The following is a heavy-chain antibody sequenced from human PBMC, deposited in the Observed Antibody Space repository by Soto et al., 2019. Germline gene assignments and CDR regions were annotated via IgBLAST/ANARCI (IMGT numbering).Heavy chain of an antibody. CDR3: ASLNGVYADFAY. Sequence: EVQLVESGGGLVQPGGSLRLSCAASGFTFSSYWMHWVRQAPGKGLVWVSRINSDGSSTSYADSVKGRFTISRDNAKNTLYLQMNSLRAEDTAVYYCASLNGVYADFAYGGQGTLVTVSS. V-gene: IGHV3-74*01. CDR2: INSDGSST. CDR1: GFTFSSYW. J-gene: IGHJ4*02. D-gene: IGHD2-8*01.